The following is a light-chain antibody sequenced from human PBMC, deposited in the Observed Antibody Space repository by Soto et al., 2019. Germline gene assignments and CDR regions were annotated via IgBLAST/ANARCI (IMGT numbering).Light chain of an antibody. CDR2: AVS. CDR3: ISYTDRQSYL. CDR1: SSDIGSYDH. Sequence: QSVLTQPAAVSGSPGQSITSSCRGTSSDIGSYDHVAWYQQFPGKSPKLIIYAVSDRPSGVSDRFSGSKSGISASLTISGLQTEDEADYYCISYTDRQSYLFGTGTKVTIL. J-gene: IGLJ1*01. V-gene: IGLV2-14*03.